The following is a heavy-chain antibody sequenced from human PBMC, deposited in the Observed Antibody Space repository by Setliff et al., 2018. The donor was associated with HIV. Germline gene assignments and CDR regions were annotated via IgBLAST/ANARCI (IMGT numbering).Heavy chain of an antibody. CDR3: ARHSITLVVGVPERDDAFDI. V-gene: IGHV4-61*09. J-gene: IGHJ3*02. D-gene: IGHD3-22*01. CDR2: IHTSGST. Sequence: TLSLTCSVSSDSISSGSYYWSWIRLPAGKGLEWLGQIHTSGSTNYNPSLKSRVTISVDTSKNQFSLKLSSVTAADTAVYYCARHSITLVVGVPERDDAFDIWGQGTMVTVSS. CDR1: SDSISSGSYY.